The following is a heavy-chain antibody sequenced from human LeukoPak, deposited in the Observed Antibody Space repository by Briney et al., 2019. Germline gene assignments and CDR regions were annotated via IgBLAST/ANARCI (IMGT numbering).Heavy chain of an antibody. V-gene: IGHV3-30*03. J-gene: IGHJ5*02. CDR3: ARAHPDSSGWLRNWFDP. Sequence: GGSLRLSCAVSGFSFSSYGVHWVRQAPGKGLEWVAVISYDGSNKYYADSVKGRFTISRDNSKNTLYLQMNSLRAEDTAVYYCARAHPDSSGWLRNWFDPWGQGTLVTVSS. CDR2: ISYDGSNK. CDR1: GFSFSSYG. D-gene: IGHD6-19*01.